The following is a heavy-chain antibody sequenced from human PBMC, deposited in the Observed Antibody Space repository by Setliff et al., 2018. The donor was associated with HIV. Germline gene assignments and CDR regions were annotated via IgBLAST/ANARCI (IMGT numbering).Heavy chain of an antibody. V-gene: IGHV4-4*09. CDR3: ARRGRFMGWFDP. CDR1: GGSFSNFF. D-gene: IGHD3-3*01. CDR2: INSSGTT. J-gene: IGHJ5*02. Sequence: LSLTCTVSGGSFSNFFWNWIRQPPGKGLEWIGYINSSGTTNYNPSLKSRVNISIDPFKNHFTLRLSSVTVADTAVYYCARRGRFMGWFDPWGQGSRVTVSS.